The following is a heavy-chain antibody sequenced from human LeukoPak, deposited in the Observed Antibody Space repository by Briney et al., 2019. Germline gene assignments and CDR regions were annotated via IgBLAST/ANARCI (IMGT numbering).Heavy chain of an antibody. CDR2: ISGSGGST. CDR1: GFTFSSYA. D-gene: IGHD6-19*01. J-gene: IGHJ6*03. V-gene: IGHV3-23*01. CDR3: AKKGSSGWWSYYYYMDV. Sequence: GGSLRLSCAASGFTFSSYAMSWVRQAPGKGLEWVSAISGSGGSTYYADSVKGRFAISRDNSKNTLYLQMNSLRAEDTAVYYCAKKGSSGWWSYYYYMDVWGKGTTVTVSS.